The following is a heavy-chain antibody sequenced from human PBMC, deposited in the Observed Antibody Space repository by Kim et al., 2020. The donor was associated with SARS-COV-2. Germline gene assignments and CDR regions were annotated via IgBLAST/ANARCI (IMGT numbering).Heavy chain of an antibody. J-gene: IGHJ6*02. D-gene: IGHD3-10*01. V-gene: IGHV3-53*01. Sequence: SVKGRFTISRDNSKNTLYLQMNRLGGEDTAVYYCAGAMVRGVIITGGMDVWGQGTTVTVSS. CDR3: AGAMVRGVIITGGMDV.